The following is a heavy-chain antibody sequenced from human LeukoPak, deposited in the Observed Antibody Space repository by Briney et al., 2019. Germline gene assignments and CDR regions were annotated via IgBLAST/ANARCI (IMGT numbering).Heavy chain of an antibody. D-gene: IGHD3-10*01. Sequence: ASVKVSCKASGYTFTGYYMHWVRQAPGQGLEWMGWINPNSGGTNYAQKFQGRVTMTRDTSISTAYMELSSLRSEDTAVYYCARQTEKYYYGSGSYSDYWGQGTLVTVSS. CDR1: GYTFTGYY. J-gene: IGHJ4*02. CDR2: INPNSGGT. CDR3: ARQTEKYYYGSGSYSDY. V-gene: IGHV1-2*02.